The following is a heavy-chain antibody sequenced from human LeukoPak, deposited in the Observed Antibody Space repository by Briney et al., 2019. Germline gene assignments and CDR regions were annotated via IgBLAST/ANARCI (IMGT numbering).Heavy chain of an antibody. J-gene: IGHJ4*02. D-gene: IGHD6-13*01. CDR1: GGTFSSYA. Sequence: ASVTVSCKASGGTFSSYAISWVRQAPGQGLEWMGGIIPIFGTANYAQKFQGRVTITADESTSTAYMELSSLRSEDTAVYYCAREASGSSRPFDYWGQGTLVTVSS. CDR2: IIPIFGTA. CDR3: AREASGSSRPFDY. V-gene: IGHV1-69*13.